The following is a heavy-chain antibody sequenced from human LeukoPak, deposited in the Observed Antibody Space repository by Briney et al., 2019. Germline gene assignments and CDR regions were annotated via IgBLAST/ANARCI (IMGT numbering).Heavy chain of an antibody. Sequence: SETLSLTCTVSGVSISSYYWSWIRQPPGKGLEWIGCIYNSGGTNFNPSLKSRLTISVDTSKNQFSLKLSSVTAADTAVYYCARRRELLRSNWYFDLWGRGTLVTVSS. CDR1: GVSISSYY. J-gene: IGHJ2*01. V-gene: IGHV4-59*08. CDR2: IYNSGGT. D-gene: IGHD1-26*01. CDR3: ARRRELLRSNWYFDL.